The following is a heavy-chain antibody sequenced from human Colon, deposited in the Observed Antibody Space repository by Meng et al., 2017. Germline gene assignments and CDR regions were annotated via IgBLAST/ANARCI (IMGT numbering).Heavy chain of an antibody. CDR1: GASVDSGSYH. J-gene: IGHJ5*02. Sequence: QVQLQESGPGLVKPSVTLSLTCTVSGASVDSGSYHWSWVRQPPGKGLECIGYTYKGRSTYYNPSLKSRVSMSEDTSKNQFSLTLNSGTAADTGVYYCIAYMVGRGGLGSWGQGTLVTVSS. CDR2: TYKGRST. D-gene: IGHD3/OR15-3a*01. V-gene: IGHV4-30-4*01. CDR3: IAYMVGRGGLGS.